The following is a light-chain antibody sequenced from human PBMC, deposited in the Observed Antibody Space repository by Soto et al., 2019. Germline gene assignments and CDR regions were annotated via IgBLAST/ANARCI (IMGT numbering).Light chain of an antibody. Sequence: EIVLTQSPGTLSLSPGERATLSCRASQSVSSSYLAWYQQKPGQAPRLLIYGASSRATCIPDRFSGSGSGTDFTLTISRLEPEDVAVYYCQQYGSSLPLTFGGGTQVEIK. CDR3: QQYGSSLPLT. V-gene: IGKV3-20*01. CDR2: GAS. CDR1: QSVSSSY. J-gene: IGKJ4*01.